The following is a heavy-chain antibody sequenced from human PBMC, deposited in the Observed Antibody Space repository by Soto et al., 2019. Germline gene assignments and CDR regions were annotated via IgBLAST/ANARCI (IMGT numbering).Heavy chain of an antibody. CDR3: ATLKQAPNGIDY. Sequence: QVQLVQSGAEVKTPGSSLKVSCKVSGSRFSNYVISWVRQAPGHGLEWLGRIIPIFNSTKYAQNFQGRVTMTRDTSISTAYMELSSLGSDDTAFYYCATLKQAPNGIDYWGQGTLVTVSS. D-gene: IGHD2-8*01. V-gene: IGHV1-69*06. CDR2: IIPIFNST. CDR1: GSRFSNYV. J-gene: IGHJ4*02.